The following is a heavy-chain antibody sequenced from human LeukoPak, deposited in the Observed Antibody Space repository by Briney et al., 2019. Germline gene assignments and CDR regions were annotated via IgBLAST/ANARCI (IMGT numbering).Heavy chain of an antibody. Sequence: PGGSLRLSCAASGFTFSRYYMHWVRQAPGKGLEWVSSISSSSSYIYYADSVKGRFTISRDNAKNSLYLQMNSLRAEDTAVYYCARGGSTISDYWGQGTLVTVSS. CDR1: GFTFSRYY. CDR2: ISSSSSYI. D-gene: IGHD5-24*01. CDR3: ARGGSTISDY. J-gene: IGHJ4*02. V-gene: IGHV3-21*01.